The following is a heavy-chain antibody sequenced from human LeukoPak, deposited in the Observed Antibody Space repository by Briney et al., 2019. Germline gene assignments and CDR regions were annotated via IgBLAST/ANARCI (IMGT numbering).Heavy chain of an antibody. D-gene: IGHD3-16*02. J-gene: IGHJ4*02. Sequence: GGSLSLSCAASGFTFSSYAMSWVRQAQGKGLEWVSAISGSGGSTYYADSVKGRFTISRDNSKNTLYLQMNSLRAEDTAVYYCAKDYRDGHDYGDYWGQGTLVTVS. CDR1: GFTFSSYA. V-gene: IGHV3-23*01. CDR2: ISGSGGST. CDR3: AKDYRDGHDYGDY.